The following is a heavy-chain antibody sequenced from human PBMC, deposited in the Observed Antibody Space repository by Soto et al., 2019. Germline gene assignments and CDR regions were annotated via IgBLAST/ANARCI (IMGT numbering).Heavy chain of an antibody. CDR1: GGSFSGYY. D-gene: IGHD3-22*01. V-gene: IGHV4-34*01. J-gene: IGHJ4*02. Sequence: SETLSLTCAVYGGSFSGYYWSWIRQPPGRGLEWIGEINHSGSTNYNPSLKSRVTISVDTSKNQFSLKLSSVTAADTAVYYCARMKRITMIVVVITEFYDYWGQGTLVTVSS. CDR2: INHSGST. CDR3: ARMKRITMIVVVITEFYDY.